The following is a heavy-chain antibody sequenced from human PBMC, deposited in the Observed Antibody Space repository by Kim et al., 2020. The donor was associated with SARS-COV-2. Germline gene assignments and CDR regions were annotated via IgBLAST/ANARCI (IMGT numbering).Heavy chain of an antibody. Sequence: GGSLRLSCAASGFTFGGYAMHWVRQAPGKGLEWVSGISWNSGSIGYADSVKGRFTISRDKAKNSLCLQMNSLRAEDTALYYCAKTRSQGGWYYYSYMAVWGEGATGTLSS. J-gene: IGHJ6*03. CDR1: GFTFGGYA. CDR3: AKTRSQGGWYYYSYMAV. CDR2: ISWNSGSI. D-gene: IGHD6-19*01. V-gene: IGHV3-9*01.